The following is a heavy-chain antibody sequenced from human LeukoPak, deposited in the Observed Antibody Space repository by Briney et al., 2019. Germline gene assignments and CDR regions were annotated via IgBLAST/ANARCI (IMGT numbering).Heavy chain of an antibody. V-gene: IGHV4-59*08. CDR2: IFYTGDS. CDR1: GVSSSSSY. CDR3: ARHRFASPLDS. J-gene: IGHJ4*02. Sequence: PSETLSLTCTVSGVSSSSSYWSWIRQPPGKGLEWIGYIFYTGDSNHNPSVKSRVFISLDTSKDQISLKLSSVTAADTAVYYCARHRFASPLDSWGQGTLVTVSS. D-gene: IGHD2-21*01.